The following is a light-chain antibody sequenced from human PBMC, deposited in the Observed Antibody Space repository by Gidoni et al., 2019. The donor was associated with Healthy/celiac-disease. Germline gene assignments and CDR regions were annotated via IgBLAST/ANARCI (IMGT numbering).Light chain of an antibody. CDR2: WAS. CDR3: QQYYSTPRT. V-gene: IGKV4-1*01. Sequence: DIVMTQSPDSLAVSLGARATINCKASQSVLYSSNNTNYLAWYQQKPGQPPKLLIYWASTRESGVPDRFSGSGSGTDFTLTISSLQAEDVAVYYCQQYYSTPRTFXGXTKVEIK. CDR1: QSVLYSSNNTNY. J-gene: IGKJ4*01.